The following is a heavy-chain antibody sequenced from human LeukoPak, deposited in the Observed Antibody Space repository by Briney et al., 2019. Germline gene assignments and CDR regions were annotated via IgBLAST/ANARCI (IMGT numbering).Heavy chain of an antibody. Sequence: GASVKVSCKASGYTFTSYGISWVRQAPGKGLEWMGWISAYNGNTNYAQKLQGRVTMTTDTSTSTAYMELRSLRSDDTAVYYCARDCSVRTQHWAPCAYKPHYYYGMDVWGQGTTVTVSS. D-gene: IGHD1-14*01. CDR1: GYTFTSYG. CDR3: ARDCSVRTQHWAPCAYKPHYYYGMDV. CDR2: ISAYNGNT. V-gene: IGHV1-18*01. J-gene: IGHJ6*02.